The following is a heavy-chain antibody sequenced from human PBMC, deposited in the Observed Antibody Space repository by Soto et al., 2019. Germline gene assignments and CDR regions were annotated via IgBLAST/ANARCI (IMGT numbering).Heavy chain of an antibody. CDR2: IYYSGST. Sequence: SETLSLTCTVSGGSISSYYWSWIRQPPGKGLEWIGYIYYSGSTNYNPSLKSRVTISVDTSKNQFSLKLSSVTAADTAVYYCARDGGYDFWSGPYGMDVWGQGTTVTVSS. J-gene: IGHJ6*02. V-gene: IGHV4-59*01. D-gene: IGHD3-3*01. CDR1: GGSISSYY. CDR3: ARDGGYDFWSGPYGMDV.